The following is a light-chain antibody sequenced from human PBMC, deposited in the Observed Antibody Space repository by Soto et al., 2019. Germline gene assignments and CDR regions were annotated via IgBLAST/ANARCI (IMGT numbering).Light chain of an antibody. J-gene: IGKJ1*01. CDR1: QSVSSY. V-gene: IGKV3-11*01. CDR2: DAS. CDR3: QQRGNWT. Sequence: EIVLTQSPATLSLSPGERATLSCRASQSVSSYLAWYQQKPGQAPRLLIYDASNRATGIPARFSGSGSGTDFTLTISSLEPEDFAVYYCQQRGNWTFGQETKVEIK.